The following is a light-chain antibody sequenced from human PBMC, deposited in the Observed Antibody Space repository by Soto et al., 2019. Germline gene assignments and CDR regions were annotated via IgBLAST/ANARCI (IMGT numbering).Light chain of an antibody. CDR2: EVS. Sequence: QSALTQPASVSGSPGQSITISCTGTSSDVGGYNYVSWYQQHPGKAPKLMIYEVSNRPSGVSNRFSGSKSGNTASLTISGXXXEDEADYYCSSYTSSSTPWVXXXGTKLTVL. CDR3: SSYTSSSTPWV. CDR1: SSDVGGYNY. J-gene: IGLJ3*02. V-gene: IGLV2-14*01.